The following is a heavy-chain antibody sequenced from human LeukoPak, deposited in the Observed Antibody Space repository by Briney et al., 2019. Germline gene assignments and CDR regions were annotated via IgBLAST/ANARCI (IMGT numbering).Heavy chain of an antibody. CDR2: IYTSGST. CDR1: GGSISSYY. J-gene: IGHJ6*03. V-gene: IGHV4-4*07. Sequence: SETLSLTCTVSGGSISSYYWSWIRQPAGKGLEWIGRIYTSGSTNYNPSLKSRVTMSVDTSKNQFSLKLSSVTAADTAVYYCARETPYYYDSSGYWPFYYYYMDVWGKGTTVTVSS. CDR3: ARETPYYYDSSGYWPFYYYYMDV. D-gene: IGHD3-22*01.